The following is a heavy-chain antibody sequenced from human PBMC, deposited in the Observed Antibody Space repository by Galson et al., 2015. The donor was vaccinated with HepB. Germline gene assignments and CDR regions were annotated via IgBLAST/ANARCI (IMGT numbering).Heavy chain of an antibody. CDR1: GYTFPNYG. V-gene: IGHV1-18*01. J-gene: IGHJ6*02. CDR3: ARSIDNCSSASCPGEL. D-gene: IGHD2-2*01. Sequence: SVKVSCKASGYTFPNYGFGWVRQAPGHGLEWMGWIIAYDGYTNYAQKFQDRLTMTTDTSTSTVYMELRALRSDDTAVYYCARSIDNCSSASCPGELWGQGTTVTVSS. CDR2: IIAYDGYT.